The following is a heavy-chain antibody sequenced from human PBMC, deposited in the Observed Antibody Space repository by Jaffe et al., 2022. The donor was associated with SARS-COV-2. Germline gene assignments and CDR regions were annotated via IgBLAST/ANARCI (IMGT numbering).Heavy chain of an antibody. CDR1: GFSFSIYT. Sequence: EVQLVESGGGLVKPGGSLRLSCAASGFSFSIYTIHWVRQAPGKGLEWVSSISSSSSNIYYADSLRGRFTISRDNAKNSLYLQMSSLRADDTAVYYCAREGRNYDVDAFDIWGQGTMVTVSS. J-gene: IGHJ3*02. V-gene: IGHV3-21*01. D-gene: IGHD3-3*01. CDR3: AREGRNYDVDAFDI. CDR2: ISSSSSNI.